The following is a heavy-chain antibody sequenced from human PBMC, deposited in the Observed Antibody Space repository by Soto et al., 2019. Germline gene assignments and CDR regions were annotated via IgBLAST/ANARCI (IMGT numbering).Heavy chain of an antibody. V-gene: IGHV1-18*01. CDR1: GYTFNSHG. Sequence: QVQLVQSGAEVKKPGASVKVSCQSSGYTFNSHGISWVRQAPGQGLEWLGWISVYDGNTNFAQKFQVRVTMTTDTLTSTAYMALRSLRSVDTAVYYCARPDYYNTGSGAFDIWGQGTMVTVSS. CDR2: ISVYDGNT. J-gene: IGHJ3*02. CDR3: ARPDYYNTGSGAFDI. D-gene: IGHD3-10*01.